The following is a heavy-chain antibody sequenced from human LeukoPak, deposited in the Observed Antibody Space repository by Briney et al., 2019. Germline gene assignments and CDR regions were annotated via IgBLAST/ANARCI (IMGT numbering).Heavy chain of an antibody. Sequence: GGSLRLSCAASGFTFSSYAMSWVRQAPGKGLEWVSAISGSGGTTYYADSVKGRFSISRDNSKNTLYLQMDSLRGEDTAVYYCAKDFRIGYSAHFDYWGQGALVTVSS. CDR1: GFTFSSYA. J-gene: IGHJ4*02. D-gene: IGHD2-21*01. V-gene: IGHV3-23*01. CDR2: ISGSGGTT. CDR3: AKDFRIGYSAHFDY.